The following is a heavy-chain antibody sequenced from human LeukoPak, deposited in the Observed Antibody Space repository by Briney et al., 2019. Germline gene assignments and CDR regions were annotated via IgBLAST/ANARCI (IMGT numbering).Heavy chain of an antibody. CDR1: GGTFSSYA. Sequence: EASVKVSCKASGGTFSSYAISWVRQAPGQGLEWMGGIIPIFGTANYAQKFQGRVTITTDESTSTAYMELSSLRSEDTAVYYCARAPPHEGNGGDTGFDYWGQGTLVTVSS. J-gene: IGHJ4*02. CDR3: ARAPPHEGNGGDTGFDY. CDR2: IIPIFGTA. D-gene: IGHD1-1*01. V-gene: IGHV1-69*05.